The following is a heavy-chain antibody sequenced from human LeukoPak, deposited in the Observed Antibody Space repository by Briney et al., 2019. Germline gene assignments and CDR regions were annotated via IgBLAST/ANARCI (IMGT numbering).Heavy chain of an antibody. CDR3: AKTALTYCGGDCYFDY. D-gene: IGHD2-21*02. V-gene: IGHV3-23*01. CDR2: ISGSGGST. CDR1: GLIVTRDY. Sequence: GGSLRLSCVVSGLIVTRDYMSWVRQAPGKGLEWVSAISGSGGSTYYADSVKGRFTISRDNSKNTLYLQMNSLRAEDTAVYYCAKTALTYCGGDCYFDYWGQGTLVTVSS. J-gene: IGHJ4*02.